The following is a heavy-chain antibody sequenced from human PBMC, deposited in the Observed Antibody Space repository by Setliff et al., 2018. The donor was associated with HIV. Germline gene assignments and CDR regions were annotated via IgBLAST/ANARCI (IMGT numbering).Heavy chain of an antibody. Sequence: ASVKVSCKASGYNVTVSAINWVRQAPGQALEWLGWINTNTGNPTYAQGLTGQFVFSLDTSFSTANLQISSLKAEDTAVYYCARVESGDNPDYWGQGTLVTVSS. V-gene: IGHV7-4-1*02. CDR3: ARVESGDNPDY. D-gene: IGHD4-17*01. CDR2: INTNTGNP. CDR1: GYNVTVSA. J-gene: IGHJ4*02.